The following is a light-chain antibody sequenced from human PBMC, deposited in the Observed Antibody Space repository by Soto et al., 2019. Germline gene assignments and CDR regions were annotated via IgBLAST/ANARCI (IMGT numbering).Light chain of an antibody. CDR3: QQFKHSPLT. CDR2: SAS. V-gene: IGKV1D-13*01. Sequence: AIQLTQSPSSLSASVGDRVTIARRTGQDIGTALAWYRQKPGRAPELLIYSASTLHTGVSSRFAGGGSATDFTLTISSLQPEDFADYFCQQFKHSPLTFGGGTKVQI. CDR1: QDIGTA. J-gene: IGKJ4*01.